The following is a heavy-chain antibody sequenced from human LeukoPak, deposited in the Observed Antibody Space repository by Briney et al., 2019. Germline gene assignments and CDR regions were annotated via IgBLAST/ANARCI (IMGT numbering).Heavy chain of an antibody. Sequence: GGSLRLSCSASGFTFSGYAMNWVRQAPGKGLEWVSGINSGGSSTYYADSVRGRFTISRDNSKNTLYLQINSLRAEDTAVYYCPRRSIEVAGEYYLDYWGQGTLVTVSS. J-gene: IGHJ4*02. D-gene: IGHD6-19*01. V-gene: IGHV3-23*01. CDR2: INSGGSST. CDR1: GFTFSGYA. CDR3: PRRSIEVAGEYYLDY.